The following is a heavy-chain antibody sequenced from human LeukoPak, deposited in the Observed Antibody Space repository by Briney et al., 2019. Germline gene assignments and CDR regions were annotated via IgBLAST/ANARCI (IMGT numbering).Heavy chain of an antibody. CDR3: ARNDYYSADY. CDR2: IHHSGST. Sequence: ASGTLSLTCAVSGGSISSSNWWSWVRQAPGKGLEWIGEIHHSGSTNYNPSLKNRVTISVDKSKNQFSVMLTPVTAADTAVYYCARNDYYSADYWGQGTLVSVSS. J-gene: IGHJ4*02. CDR1: GGSISSSNW. V-gene: IGHV4-4*02. D-gene: IGHD3-22*01.